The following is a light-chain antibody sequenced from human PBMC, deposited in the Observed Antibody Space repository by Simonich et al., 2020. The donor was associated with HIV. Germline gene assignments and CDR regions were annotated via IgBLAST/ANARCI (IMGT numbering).Light chain of an antibody. V-gene: IGKV1-33*01. J-gene: IGKJ1*01. CDR1: QAISKY. Sequence: DIQMTQSPSSLSASVGDRVTITCQASQAISKYLNWYQQKPGKAPKLQIYDASNLETGVPSRFSGSGTGTDYTLTISSLQPEDFATYYCQQFFSTPWTFGQGTKVEIK. CDR3: QQFFSTPWT. CDR2: DAS.